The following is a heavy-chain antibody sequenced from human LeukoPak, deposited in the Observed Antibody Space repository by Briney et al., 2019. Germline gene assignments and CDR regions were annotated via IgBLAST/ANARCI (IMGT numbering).Heavy chain of an antibody. D-gene: IGHD3-16*02. J-gene: IGHJ4*02. CDR2: INPNSGGT. V-gene: IGHV1-2*02. Sequence: ASVKVSCKASGYTFTGYYMHWVRQAPGQGLEWMGWINPNSGGTNYAQKFQGRVTMTRDTSISTAYMELSRLRSDDTAVYYCAREMTEVPAARTNYYVWGSYRYTGPPFDYWGQGTLVTVSS. CDR3: AREMTEVPAARTNYYVWGSYRYTGPPFDY. CDR1: GYTFTGYY.